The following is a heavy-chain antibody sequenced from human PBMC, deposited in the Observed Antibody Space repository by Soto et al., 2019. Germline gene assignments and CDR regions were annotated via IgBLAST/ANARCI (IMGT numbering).Heavy chain of an antibody. Sequence: SETLSLPCTVSGGSISSYYWSWIRQPPGKGLEWIGYIYYSGSTNYNPSLKSRVTISVDTSKNQFSLKLSSVTAADTAVYYCAGSGSYPINYYMDVWGKGTTVTVSS. V-gene: IGHV4-59*01. J-gene: IGHJ6*03. CDR2: IYYSGST. D-gene: IGHD3-10*01. CDR1: GGSISSYY. CDR3: AGSGSYPINYYMDV.